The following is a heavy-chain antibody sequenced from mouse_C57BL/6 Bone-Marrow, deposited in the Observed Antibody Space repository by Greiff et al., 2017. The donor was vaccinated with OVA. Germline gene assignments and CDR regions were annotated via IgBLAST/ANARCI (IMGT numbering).Heavy chain of an antibody. J-gene: IGHJ3*01. D-gene: IGHD1-1*01. V-gene: IGHV1-74*01. CDR3: AISFYYYGSSYVFAY. CDR1: GYTFTSYW. Sequence: QVQLQQPGAELVKPGASVKVSCKASGYTFTSYWMHWVKQRPGQGLEWIGSIHPSDSDTNYNQKFKGKATLTVDKSSSTAYMQLSSLTSEDSAVYYCAISFYYYGSSYVFAYWGQGTLVTVSA. CDR2: IHPSDSDT.